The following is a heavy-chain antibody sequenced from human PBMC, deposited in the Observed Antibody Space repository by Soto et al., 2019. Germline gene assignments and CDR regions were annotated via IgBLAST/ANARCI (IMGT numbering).Heavy chain of an antibody. CDR3: ARGHPVAFRYCSGGSCYVDP. CDR1: GGSFSGYY. D-gene: IGHD2-15*01. J-gene: IGHJ5*02. V-gene: IGHV4-34*01. Sequence: SETLSLTCAVYGGSFSGYYWSWIRQPPGKGLEWIGEINHSGSTNYNPSLKSRVTISVDTSKNQFSLKLSSVTAADTAVYYCARGHPVAFRYCSGGSCYVDPWGQGTLVTVSS. CDR2: INHSGST.